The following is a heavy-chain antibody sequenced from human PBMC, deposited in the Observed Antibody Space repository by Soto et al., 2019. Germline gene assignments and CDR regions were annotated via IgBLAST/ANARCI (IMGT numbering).Heavy chain of an antibody. CDR2: ISGSDGKT. CDR1: GFSFGSYA. V-gene: IGHV3-23*01. CDR3: ARWSYLDY. Sequence: GSLSLSCAASGFSFGSYALSWVRQAPGKGLEWVSTISGSDGKTFYADSVKGRFSISRDTSQNTLYLQMNSLRADDTAIYYCARWSYLDYWGQGTRVTVSS. D-gene: IGHD3-3*01. J-gene: IGHJ4*02.